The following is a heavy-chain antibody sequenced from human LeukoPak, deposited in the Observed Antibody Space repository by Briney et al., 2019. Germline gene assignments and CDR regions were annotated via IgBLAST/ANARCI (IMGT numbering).Heavy chain of an antibody. Sequence: PGGSLRLSCAASGFTFSRYFLAWVRQAPGKGLEWVASIFAGSGTTHYADSVKGRFTISRDNSQNTLYIQMESLRVEDTAVYYCVKAQRGFDDFWRGYDYWGQGSLVTVSS. V-gene: IGHV3-23*01. D-gene: IGHD3-3*01. CDR2: IFAGSGTT. CDR3: VKAQRGFDDFWRGYDY. CDR1: GFTFSRYF. J-gene: IGHJ4*02.